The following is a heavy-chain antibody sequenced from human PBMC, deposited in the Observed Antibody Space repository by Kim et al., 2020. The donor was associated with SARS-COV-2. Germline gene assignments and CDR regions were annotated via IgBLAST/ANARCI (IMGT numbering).Heavy chain of an antibody. CDR2: ISYDGSNK. J-gene: IGHJ4*02. V-gene: IGHV3-30*18. CDR3: AKDLVRIAVAGTFDY. Sequence: GGSLRLSCAASGFTFSSYGMHWVRQAPGKGLEWVAVISYDGSNKYYADSVKGRFTISRDNSKNTLYLQMNSLRAEDTAVYYCAKDLVRIAVAGTFDYWGQGTLVTVSS. CDR1: GFTFSSYG. D-gene: IGHD6-19*01.